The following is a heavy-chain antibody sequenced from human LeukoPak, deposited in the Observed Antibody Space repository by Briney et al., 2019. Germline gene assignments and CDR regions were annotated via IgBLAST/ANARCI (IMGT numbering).Heavy chain of an antibody. CDR2: IYYDGNQK. Sequence: GGSLRLSCAASGFTFDDYGMHWVRQAPGEGLEWVAVIYYDGNQKYYGDSVKGRFTVSRDVSENMLYLQMSSLRADDTAVYYCARGGVATAWGAFDVWGQGTMVTVSS. CDR3: ARGGVATAWGAFDV. J-gene: IGHJ3*01. D-gene: IGHD4-23*01. V-gene: IGHV3-33*08. CDR1: GFTFDDYG.